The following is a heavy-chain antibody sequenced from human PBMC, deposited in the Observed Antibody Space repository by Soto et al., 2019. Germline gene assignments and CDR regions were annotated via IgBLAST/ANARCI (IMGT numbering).Heavy chain of an antibody. V-gene: IGHV1-69*02. CDR3: ARQLGGNGMDV. J-gene: IGHJ6*02. CDR1: GGTFSSCT. CDR2: IIPILGIA. Sequence: QVQLVQSGAEVKKPGSSVKVSCKASGGTFSSCTITWVRQAPGQGLEWMGRIIPILGIANYAQKFQGRVTITADKSTSTDYMELSSLRSEDTAVYYCARQLGGNGMDVWGQGTTVTVSS. D-gene: IGHD3-16*01.